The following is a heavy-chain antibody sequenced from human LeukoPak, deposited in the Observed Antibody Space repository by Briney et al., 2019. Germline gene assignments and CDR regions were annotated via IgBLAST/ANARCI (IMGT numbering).Heavy chain of an antibody. V-gene: IGHV3-48*01. CDR2: ISRSSSTI. CDR3: ARVQLAYYMDV. Sequence: PGGSLRLSCAASGFTFSSYSMNWVRQAPGKGLEWILYISRSSSTIYYADSVKGRFIISRDNAKNSLYLQMNSLRAEDTAVYYCARVQLAYYMDVWGKGTTVTVSS. D-gene: IGHD6-19*01. J-gene: IGHJ6*03. CDR1: GFTFSSYS.